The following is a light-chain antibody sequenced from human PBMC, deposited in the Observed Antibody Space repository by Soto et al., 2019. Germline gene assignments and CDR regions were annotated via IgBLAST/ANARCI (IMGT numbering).Light chain of an antibody. CDR2: EVN. CDR3: SSYTSSNTVL. J-gene: IGLJ2*01. Sequence: ALTQPASVSGSPGQSITISCTGTSSDVGTYNYVSWYQQHPGKAPKLMICEVNNRPSGVSSRFSGSKSGNTASLTISGLQSEDEADYYCSSYTSSNTVLFGGGTKLTVL. CDR1: SSDVGTYNY. V-gene: IGLV2-14*01.